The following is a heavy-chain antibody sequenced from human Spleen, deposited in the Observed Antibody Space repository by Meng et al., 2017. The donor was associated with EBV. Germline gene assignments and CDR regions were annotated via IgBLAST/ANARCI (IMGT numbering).Heavy chain of an antibody. Sequence: VGSGGGLVSPVGSLKPSCDAFGSSFRDYSMGWIRQAPGKGLGWVSFVSRDGDTIYWADSVKGRFTISSDNAKRSLYLQMNSLRAEDTAVYYCARRHSGGYDRGFDYWGQGTLVTVSS. D-gene: IGHD5-12*01. J-gene: IGHJ4*02. CDR2: VSRDGDTI. V-gene: IGHV3-11*01. CDR1: GSSFRDYS. CDR3: ARRHSGGYDRGFDY.